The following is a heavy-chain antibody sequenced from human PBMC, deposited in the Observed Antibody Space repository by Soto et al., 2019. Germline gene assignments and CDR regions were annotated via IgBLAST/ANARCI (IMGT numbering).Heavy chain of an antibody. CDR1: GFTFSSYG. D-gene: IGHD6-6*01. J-gene: IGHJ6*02. V-gene: IGHV3-33*01. CDR2: IWYDGSNK. CDR3: ARDSCEQLVLCCMDV. Sequence: QVQLVESGGGVVQPGRSLRLSCAASGFTFSSYGMHWVRQAPGKGLEWVAVIWYDGSNKYYADSVKGRFTISRDNSKNTLYLQMNSLRAEDTAVYYCARDSCEQLVLCCMDVWGQGTTVTVSS.